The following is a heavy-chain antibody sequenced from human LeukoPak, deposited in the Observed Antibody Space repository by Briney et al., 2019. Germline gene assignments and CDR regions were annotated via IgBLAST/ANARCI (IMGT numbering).Heavy chain of an antibody. CDR1: GYTFTGYY. Sequence: ASVKVSCKASGYTFTGYYMHWVRQAPGQGLEWMGWINPNSGGTNYAQKFQGRVTMTRDTSISTAYMELSRLRSDDTAVYYCARSCSGGSCYYYYFDYWGQGTLVTVSS. CDR2: INPNSGGT. CDR3: ARSCSGGSCYYYYFDY. D-gene: IGHD2-15*01. J-gene: IGHJ4*02. V-gene: IGHV1-2*02.